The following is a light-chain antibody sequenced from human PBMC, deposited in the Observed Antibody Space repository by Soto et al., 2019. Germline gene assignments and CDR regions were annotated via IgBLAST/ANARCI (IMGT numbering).Light chain of an antibody. CDR3: QQSYRTPRT. V-gene: IGKV1-39*01. CDR2: EAS. J-gene: IGKJ1*01. Sequence: IQMTQAASSRSASVWDRVTIPCPASQDSRDYLNGFQKKPGKGPNLRSYEASTLATGVPSRVSGSGSGTDCTLTISSLQHEDFAIDYCQQSYRTPRTFGQGTKVDI. CDR1: QDSRDY.